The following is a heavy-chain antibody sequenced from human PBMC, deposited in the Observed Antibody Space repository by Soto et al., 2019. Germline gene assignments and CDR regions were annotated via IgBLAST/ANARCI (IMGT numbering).Heavy chain of an antibody. D-gene: IGHD1-20*01. CDR3: ARKAYKKNAFDI. J-gene: IGHJ3*02. CDR1: GYTFTSYG. CDR2: IIAYNGNT. Sequence: ASLKVSCKASGYTFTSYGISWVRQAPGQGLEWMGWIIAYNGNTNYAQKLQGRVTMTTDTSTSTAYMELRSMRSDDTAVYYCARKAYKKNAFDIWGQETMVTVSS. V-gene: IGHV1-18*01.